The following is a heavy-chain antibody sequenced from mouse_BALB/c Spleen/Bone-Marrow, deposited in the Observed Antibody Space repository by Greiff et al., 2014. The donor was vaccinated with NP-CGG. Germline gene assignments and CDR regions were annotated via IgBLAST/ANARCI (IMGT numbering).Heavy chain of an antibody. Sequence: VKLMESGAELVRPGSSVKISCKASGYAFSSYWMNWVKQRPGQGLEWIGQIYPGDGDTNYNGNFKDKATLTTDKSSTTAYMQLSSLTSEDFAVYFCAGGGRLTGYYFDYWGQGTTLTVSS. J-gene: IGHJ2*01. D-gene: IGHD4-1*01. CDR2: IYPGDGDT. CDR3: AGGGRLTGYYFDY. V-gene: IGHV1-80*01. CDR1: GYAFSSYW.